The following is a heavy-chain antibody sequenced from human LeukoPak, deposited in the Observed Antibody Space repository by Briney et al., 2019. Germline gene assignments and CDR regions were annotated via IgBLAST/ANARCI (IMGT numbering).Heavy chain of an antibody. CDR1: GGSISSGGYY. J-gene: IGHJ4*02. D-gene: IGHD3-3*01. CDR2: IYYSGST. V-gene: IGHV4-31*03. CDR3: AREGTTIFGPHFDY. Sequence: SETLSLTCTVSGGSISSGGYYWSWIRQHPGKGLEWIGYIYYSGSTYYNPSLKSRVTISVDTSKNQFSLKLSSVTAADTAVYYCAREGTTIFGPHFDYWGQGTLVTVSS.